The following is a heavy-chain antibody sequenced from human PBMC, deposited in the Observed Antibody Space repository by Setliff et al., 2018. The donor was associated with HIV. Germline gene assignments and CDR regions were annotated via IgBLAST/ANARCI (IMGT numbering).Heavy chain of an antibody. CDR1: GGSIRSGNYY. CDR2: IYDSWST. CDR3: ARDRENYYDSTGAFDI. D-gene: IGHD3-22*01. J-gene: IGHJ3*02. V-gene: IGHV4-30-4*08. Sequence: SETLSLTCTVSGGSIRSGNYYWSWIRQPPGKGLEWIGYIYDSWSTYYNPSLKSRVTTSVDTSKNQFSLKLSSVTAADTAVYYCARDRENYYDSTGAFDIWGQGTMVTVSS.